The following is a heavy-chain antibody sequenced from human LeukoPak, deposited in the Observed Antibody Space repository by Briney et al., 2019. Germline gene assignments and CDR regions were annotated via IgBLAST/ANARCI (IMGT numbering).Heavy chain of an antibody. CDR2: ISANGANT. CDR1: GFTYNSHA. Sequence: GGPLRLSCVASGFTYNSHAMSWVRQAPGKGLEWVSGISANGANTYYTDSVRGRFTISRDNSKNTVYLQMSSLSAEDTAIYYCAKDQGFSYYYLDYWGQGILVTRSS. D-gene: IGHD5-18*01. V-gene: IGHV3-23*01. CDR3: AKDQGFSYYYLDY. J-gene: IGHJ4*02.